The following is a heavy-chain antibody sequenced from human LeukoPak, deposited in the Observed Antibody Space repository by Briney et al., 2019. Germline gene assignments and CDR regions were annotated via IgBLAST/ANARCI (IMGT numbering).Heavy chain of an antibody. D-gene: IGHD4-11*01. J-gene: IGHJ4*02. CDR3: ARDLDYRIDY. Sequence: GGSLRLSCAASGFTLSSYWMHWVRQAPGKGLEWVSRMNNDGSSTRYVDSVKGRFSISRDSAKNTLYLQMNSLRAEDTAVYYCARDLDYRIDYWGQGTLVTVSS. V-gene: IGHV3-74*01. CDR1: GFTLSSYW. CDR2: MNNDGSST.